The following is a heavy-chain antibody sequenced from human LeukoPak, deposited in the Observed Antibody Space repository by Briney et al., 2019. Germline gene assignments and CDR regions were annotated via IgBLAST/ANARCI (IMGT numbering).Heavy chain of an antibody. D-gene: IGHD5-18*01. CDR1: GFTFSSSA. Sequence: PGGSLRLSCAASGFTFSSSAMSWVRQAPGKGLEWVSHINSDGSITSYADSVKGRFTISRDNAKNTLYLQMNSLRAEDTAVYYCARDAVDTANAVWGQGTTVTVSS. J-gene: IGHJ6*02. CDR3: ARDAVDTANAV. V-gene: IGHV3-74*01. CDR2: INSDGSIT.